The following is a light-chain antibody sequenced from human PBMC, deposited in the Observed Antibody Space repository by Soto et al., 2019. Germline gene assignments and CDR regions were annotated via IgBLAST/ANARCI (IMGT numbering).Light chain of an antibody. CDR1: QNINNNY. J-gene: IGKJ4*01. Sequence: VLTQSPGTLSLSPGGRATLSCRASQNINNNYLAWYQHKPGQAPRLLIYGASTRATGCPARFSGSGSGTDLTITISRLEPEDFEVYYCQQYGSSPLTFGGGTKVDIK. CDR3: QQYGSSPLT. CDR2: GAS. V-gene: IGKV3-20*01.